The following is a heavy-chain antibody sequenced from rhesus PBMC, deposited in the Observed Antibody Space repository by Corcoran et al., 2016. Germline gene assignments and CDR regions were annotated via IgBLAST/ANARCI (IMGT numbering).Heavy chain of an antibody. CDR2: IDGSSGST. Sequence: QVQLQESGPGLVKPSETLSLTSAVSGYSISSGYGWSWIRQPPGKGLEWIGYIDGSSGSTNSNPSLKSRVTISKDTSKNHFSLKLNSVTAADTAVYFCARDIYGSSYNYWGQGVLVTVSS. J-gene: IGHJ4*01. CDR1: GYSISSGYG. D-gene: IGHD4-29*01. CDR3: ARDIYGSSYNY. V-gene: IGHV4-127*01.